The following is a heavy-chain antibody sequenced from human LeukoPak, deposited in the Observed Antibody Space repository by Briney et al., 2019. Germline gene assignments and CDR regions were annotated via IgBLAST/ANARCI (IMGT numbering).Heavy chain of an antibody. J-gene: IGHJ4*02. CDR3: ARENYASGSYGDY. CDR1: GFTFSSYS. Sequence: PGGSLRLSCAVSGFTFSSYSMNWVRQAPGKGLEWVSYISSSSGTIYYADSVKGRFTISRDNAKNSLYLQMNSLRAEDTAVYYCARENYASGSYGDYWGQGTLVTVSS. V-gene: IGHV3-48*01. CDR2: ISSSSGTI. D-gene: IGHD3-10*01.